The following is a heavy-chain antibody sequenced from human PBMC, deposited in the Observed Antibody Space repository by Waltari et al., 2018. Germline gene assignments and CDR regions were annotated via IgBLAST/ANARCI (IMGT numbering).Heavy chain of an antibody. CDR1: GSRLPGHS. J-gene: IGHJ5*02. V-gene: IGHV1-46*01. Sequence: QAQLDQSATEVKKTGASVKLSCTASGSRLPGHSMHWVRRVPGQGLEWMGIINPTGTWKAYADNFQGRLSLARDTSTQTDYMELGSLTSEDTALYYCARDNSIDDLNWWFDPWGQGTLVTVSS. CDR2: INPTGTWK. CDR3: ARDNSIDDLNWWFDP. D-gene: IGHD1-1*01.